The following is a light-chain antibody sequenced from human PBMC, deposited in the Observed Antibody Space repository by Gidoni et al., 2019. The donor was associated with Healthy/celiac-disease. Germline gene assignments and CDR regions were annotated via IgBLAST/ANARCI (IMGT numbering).Light chain of an antibody. V-gene: IGKV1-8*01. CDR2: AAS. CDR1: QGISSY. Sequence: AIRWTKPPSSFSASTGDRVTITCRASQGISSYLAWYQQKPGKAPKLLIYAASTLQSGVPSRFSGSGSGTDFTLTISCLQSEDFATYYCQQYYSYPLTFGGGTKVEIK. J-gene: IGKJ4*01. CDR3: QQYYSYPLT.